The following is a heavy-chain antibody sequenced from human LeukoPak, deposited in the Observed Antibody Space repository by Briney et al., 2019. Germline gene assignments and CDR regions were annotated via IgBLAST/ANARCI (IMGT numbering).Heavy chain of an antibody. CDR1: GGSISGSSYY. V-gene: IGHV4-39*01. D-gene: IGHD3-22*01. J-gene: IGHJ4*02. CDR3: ARRYYYDSSGYWAY. CDR2: IYYSGST. Sequence: SETLSLTCTVSGGSISGSSYYWGWIRQPPEKGLEWIGSIYYSGSTYYNPSLKSRVTISVDTSKNQFSLKLSSVTAADTAVYYCARRYYYDSSGYWAYWGQGTLVTVSS.